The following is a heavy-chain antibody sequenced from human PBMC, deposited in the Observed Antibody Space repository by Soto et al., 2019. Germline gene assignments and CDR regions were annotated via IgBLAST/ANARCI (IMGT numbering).Heavy chain of an antibody. CDR2: ISYDGSNR. CDR1: GFPFTTYG. Sequence: QVQLVESGGGVVQPGRSLRLSCAASGFPFTTYGMHWVREGPGKGLEWVAVISYDGSNRYYADSVKGRFTISRDNSKNTLNLQMNDLRPEDTALYYCVGGQSYFDYRGREPWSPSPQ. J-gene: IGHJ4*02. V-gene: IGHV3-30*03. CDR3: VGGQSYFDY. D-gene: IGHD3-10*01.